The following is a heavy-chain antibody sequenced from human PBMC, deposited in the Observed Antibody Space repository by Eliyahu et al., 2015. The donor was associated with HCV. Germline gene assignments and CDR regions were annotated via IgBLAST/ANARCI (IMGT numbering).Heavy chain of an antibody. Sequence: VQLLQSGTEVRRPGTSVKVSCKASGYAFRSYGISWVRQAPGQGLEWMGWISGYNENTNYAQKFQGRVTMTADTSTNTAFMELRSLRSVDTAIYYCARDAGITVTPTRFDQWGQGTLVTVSS. CDR2: ISGYNENT. CDR1: GYAFRSYG. CDR3: ARDAGITVTPTRFDQ. D-gene: IGHD6-19*01. V-gene: IGHV1-18*01. J-gene: IGHJ4*02.